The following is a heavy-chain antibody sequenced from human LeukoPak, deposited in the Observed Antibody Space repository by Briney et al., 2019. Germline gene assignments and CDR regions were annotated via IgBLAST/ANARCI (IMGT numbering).Heavy chain of an antibody. CDR2: ISGSGGST. V-gene: IGHV3-23*01. J-gene: IGHJ3*02. CDR3: ARDMIVVRAFDI. CDR1: GFTFSSYA. Sequence: QPGGSLRLSCAASGFTFSSYAMSWVRQAPGKGLEWVSAISGSGGSTYYADSVKGRFTISRDNAKNSLYLQMNSLRAEDTAVYYCARDMIVVRAFDIWGQGTMVTVSS. D-gene: IGHD3-22*01.